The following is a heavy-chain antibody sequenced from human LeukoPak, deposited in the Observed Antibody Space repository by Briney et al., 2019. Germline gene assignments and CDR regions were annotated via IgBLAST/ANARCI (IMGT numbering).Heavy chain of an antibody. Sequence: GGSLRLSCAASGFTFSSYAMSWVRQAPGKGLEWVSGILDSGYSTYYANSVKGRFTISRDNSNNTLYLQMNSLRAEDTAVYYCAKLGGHPLHNYYVGVWGKGTTLAVSS. CDR2: ILDSGYST. J-gene: IGHJ6*03. CDR1: GFTFSSYA. CDR3: AKLGGHPLHNYYVGV. D-gene: IGHD3-16*01. V-gene: IGHV3-23*01.